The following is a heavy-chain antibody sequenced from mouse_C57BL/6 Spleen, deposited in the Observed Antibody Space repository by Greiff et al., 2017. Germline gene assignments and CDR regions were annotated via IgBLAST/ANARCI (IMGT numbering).Heavy chain of an antibody. J-gene: IGHJ3*01. CDR2: IDPETGGT. CDR3: TRGGNSPAGFAY. Sequence: QVQLQQSGAELVRPGASVTLSCKASGYTFTDYEMHWVKQTPVHGLEWIGAIDPETGGTAYNQKFKGKAILAADKSSSTAYMELRSLTSEDSAVYYCTRGGNSPAGFAYWGQGTLVTVSA. V-gene: IGHV1-15*01. D-gene: IGHD3-1*01. CDR1: GYTFTDYE.